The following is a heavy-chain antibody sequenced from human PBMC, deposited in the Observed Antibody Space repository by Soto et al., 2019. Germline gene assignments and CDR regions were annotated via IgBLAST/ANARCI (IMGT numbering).Heavy chain of an antibody. CDR2: ISYDGFNK. CDR3: AREGGFNIQDVYYYYGLHV. CDR1: GFAFRTYG. J-gene: IGHJ6*02. D-gene: IGHD3-10*01. V-gene: IGHV3-30*19. Sequence: QVHLVESGGGVVQPGRSLRLSCAATGFAFRTYGMHWVRRAPGKGLEWLAVISYDGFNKNYADSVQGRFTISRDNSKSTLSLLMDSLRVQDTAVYYCAREGGFNIQDVYYYYGLHVWGQGTPVTVSS.